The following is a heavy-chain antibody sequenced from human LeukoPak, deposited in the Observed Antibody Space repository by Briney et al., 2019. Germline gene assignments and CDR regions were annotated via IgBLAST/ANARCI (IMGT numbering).Heavy chain of an antibody. CDR2: ISGSGGST. CDR3: AKDQDWAVAGTFDY. Sequence: GGSLRLSCAASGFTFSSYAMGWARQAPGKGLEWVSAISGSGGSTYYADSVKGRFTISRDNSKNTLYLQMNSLRAEDTAVYYCAKDQDWAVAGTFDYWGQGTLVTVSS. J-gene: IGHJ4*02. V-gene: IGHV3-23*01. D-gene: IGHD6-19*01. CDR1: GFTFSSYA.